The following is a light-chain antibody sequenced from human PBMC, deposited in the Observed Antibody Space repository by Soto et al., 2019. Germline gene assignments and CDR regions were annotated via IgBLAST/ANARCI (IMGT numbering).Light chain of an antibody. CDR2: LDRSGSY. CDR3: ETWDSNTPKV. CDR1: SGHNTYI. Sequence: QPVLTQSSSASASLGSSVKLTCILSSGHNTYIIAWHQQQPGTAPRFLMTLDRSGSYNRGSGVPDRFSGSSSGADRYLTISNLQVEDEGDYYCETWDSNTPKVFGGGTKVTVL. V-gene: IGLV4-60*02. J-gene: IGLJ3*02.